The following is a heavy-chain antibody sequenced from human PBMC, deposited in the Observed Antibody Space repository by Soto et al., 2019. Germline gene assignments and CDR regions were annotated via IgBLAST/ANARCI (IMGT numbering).Heavy chain of an antibody. CDR1: GSPISSYY. D-gene: IGHD5-18*01. J-gene: IGHJ6*02. CDR2: IYSSGST. Sequence: SETLSLTCTVSGSPISSYYWTWIRQPPGKGLEWIGYIYSSGSTNYNPSLRGRVTISVDTSKNQFSLKLSSVTAADTAVYYCARQVVDTAPASYYYYGMDVWGQGTTVTVSS. V-gene: IGHV4-59*08. CDR3: ARQVVDTAPASYYYYGMDV.